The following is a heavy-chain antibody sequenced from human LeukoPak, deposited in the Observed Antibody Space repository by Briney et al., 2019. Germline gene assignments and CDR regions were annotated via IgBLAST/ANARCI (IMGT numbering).Heavy chain of an antibody. CDR2: ISGSGDST. J-gene: IGHJ6*02. Sequence: PGASLRLSCAASGFTFSSYAMSWVRQAPGKGLEWVSAISGSGDSTYYADSVKGRFTISRDNSKNTLYLQMNSLRAEDTAVYYCAKDSEQWLVRYYYYGMDVWGQGTTVTVSS. CDR3: AKDSEQWLVRYYYYGMDV. CDR1: GFTFSSYA. D-gene: IGHD6-19*01. V-gene: IGHV3-23*01.